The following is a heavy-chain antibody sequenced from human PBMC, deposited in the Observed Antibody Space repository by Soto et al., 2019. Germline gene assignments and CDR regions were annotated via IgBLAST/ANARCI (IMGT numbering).Heavy chain of an antibody. CDR2: VSAGGDMT. CDR3: ARGDRGGSGSPASYYYSGLDV. Sequence: DVQVLESGGDLVQPGGSLRLSCAASGFTFSSYAMSWVRQAPGKGLEWVSSVSAGGDMTYYSDSVKGRFTISRDNSNNALFPQMNSLRIEDTALYYCARGDRGGSGSPASYYYSGLDVWGQGTTVTVS. D-gene: IGHD3-10*01. J-gene: IGHJ6*02. CDR1: GFTFSSYA. V-gene: IGHV3-23*01.